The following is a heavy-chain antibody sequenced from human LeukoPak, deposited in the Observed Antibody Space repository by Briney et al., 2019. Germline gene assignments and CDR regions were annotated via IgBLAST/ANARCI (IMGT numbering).Heavy chain of an antibody. CDR3: ATGLGSGYDYYFDY. Sequence: ASVKVSCKVSGYTLTELSMHWVRQAPGKRLEWMGGFDPEDGETIYAQKFQGRVTMTEDTSTDTAYLELSSLRSEDTAVYYCATGLGSGYDYYFDYWGQGTLVTVSS. D-gene: IGHD5-12*01. J-gene: IGHJ4*02. CDR1: GYTLTELS. CDR2: FDPEDGET. V-gene: IGHV1-24*01.